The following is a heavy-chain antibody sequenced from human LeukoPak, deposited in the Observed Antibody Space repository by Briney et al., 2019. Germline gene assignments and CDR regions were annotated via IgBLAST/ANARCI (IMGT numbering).Heavy chain of an antibody. J-gene: IGHJ4*02. CDR1: GFSITTGYY. D-gene: IGHD2-15*01. V-gene: IGHV4-38-2*02. CDR2: IFRIGSS. Sequence: SETLSLTCIVSGFSITTGYYWAWIRQPPGKGLEWIGTIFRIGSSYFNPSLKSRVTLSVDTSKNQFSLKLSSVTAADTALYYCARVIDVAGSGYFDSWGQGTQVTVSS. CDR3: ARVIDVAGSGYFDS.